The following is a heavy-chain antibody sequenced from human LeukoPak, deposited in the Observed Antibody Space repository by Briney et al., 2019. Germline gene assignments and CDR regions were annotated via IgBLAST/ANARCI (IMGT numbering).Heavy chain of an antibody. D-gene: IGHD6-6*01. Sequence: TGGSLRLSCAASGFTFSSYTMNWVRQAPGKGLEWVSSISSSSSYINYADSVKGRFTISRDNAKNSLYLEMNSLRAEDTAVYYCARDGYSSSSSDYWGPGTLVTVSS. CDR2: ISSSSSYI. CDR3: ARDGYSSSSSDY. V-gene: IGHV3-21*01. J-gene: IGHJ4*02. CDR1: GFTFSSYT.